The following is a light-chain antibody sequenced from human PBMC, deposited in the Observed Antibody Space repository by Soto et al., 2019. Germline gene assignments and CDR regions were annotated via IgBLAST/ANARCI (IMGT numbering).Light chain of an antibody. J-gene: IGKJ2*01. V-gene: IGKV3-15*01. Sequence: EIVMTQSPATLSVSPGERATLSCRASQSVSSNLAWYQQKPGPAPRLLIYGASTRATGIPARFSGSGSGTEFTLTISSLQSEDFSVYCFQQYNNWPPYTFGQGTKLEIK. CDR3: QQYNNWPPYT. CDR2: GAS. CDR1: QSVSSN.